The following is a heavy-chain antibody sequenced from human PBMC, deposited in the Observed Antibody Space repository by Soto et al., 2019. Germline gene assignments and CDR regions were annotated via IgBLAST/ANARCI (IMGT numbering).Heavy chain of an antibody. CDR3: ANTEASYVLLWFGSYLDY. Sequence: GGSLRLSCAASGFTFSSYAMSWVRQAPGKGLEWVSAISGSGGSTYYADSVKGRFTNARDNSKNTLYLQMNSLRAEDTAVYYCANTEASYVLLWFGSYLDYWGQGTLVTVSS. D-gene: IGHD3-10*01. V-gene: IGHV3-23*01. CDR2: ISGSGGST. CDR1: GFTFSSYA. J-gene: IGHJ4*02.